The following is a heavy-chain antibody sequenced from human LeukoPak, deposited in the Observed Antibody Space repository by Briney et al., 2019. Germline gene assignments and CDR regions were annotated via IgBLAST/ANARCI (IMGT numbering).Heavy chain of an antibody. CDR3: ARGPRFYVWGSFGPAEYFQH. CDR1: GGSFSGYY. D-gene: IGHD3-16*01. CDR2: INHSGST. Sequence: PSETLSLTCAVYGGSFSGYYWSWIRQPPGKGLEWIGEINHSGSTNYNPSLKSRVTISVDTSKNQFSLKLSSVTAADTAVYYCARGPRFYVWGSFGPAEYFQHWGQGTLVTVSS. J-gene: IGHJ1*01. V-gene: IGHV4-34*01.